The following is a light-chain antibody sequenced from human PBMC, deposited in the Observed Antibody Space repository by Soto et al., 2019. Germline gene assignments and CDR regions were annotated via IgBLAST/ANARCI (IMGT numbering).Light chain of an antibody. J-gene: IGKJ1*01. Sequence: DIQMTQSPSSLSASVGDRVTITCRASQSIKTYLNWYQQKPGRAPKLLIFAASSFQSGVPSRFSGSGSGTDFTLTISSLQPEDFATYFCQQSYSTPRTFGQGTKVEVK. V-gene: IGKV1-39*01. CDR1: QSIKTY. CDR3: QQSYSTPRT. CDR2: AAS.